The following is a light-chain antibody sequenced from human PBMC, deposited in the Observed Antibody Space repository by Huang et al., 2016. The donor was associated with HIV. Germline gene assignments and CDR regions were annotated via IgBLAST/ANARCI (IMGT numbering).Light chain of an antibody. CDR1: QSIGDS. CDR2: DAS. J-gene: IGKJ2*01. Sequence: IVLTQSPGTLSLSPGERVTLSCGTSQSIGDSLAWYQQKPGQAPRLLIYDASKRATGIPPRFSGSGSGTDFALSINPLESEDSAVYYCQQRYNWPRTFGPGTKLEIK. V-gene: IGKV3-11*01. CDR3: QQRYNWPRT.